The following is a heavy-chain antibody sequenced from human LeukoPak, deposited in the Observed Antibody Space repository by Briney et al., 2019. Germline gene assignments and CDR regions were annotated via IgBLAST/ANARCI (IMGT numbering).Heavy chain of an antibody. CDR2: IYHSGST. CDR1: GYSISSGYY. CDR3: ARGVGATLYYYYYGMDV. V-gene: IGHV4-38-2*02. D-gene: IGHD1-26*01. J-gene: IGHJ6*02. Sequence: SETLSLTCTVSGYSISSGYYWGWIRQPPGKGLEWIGSIYHSGSTYYNPSLKSRVTISVDTSKNQFSLKLSSVTAADTAVYYCARGVGATLYYYYYGMDVWGQGTTVTVSS.